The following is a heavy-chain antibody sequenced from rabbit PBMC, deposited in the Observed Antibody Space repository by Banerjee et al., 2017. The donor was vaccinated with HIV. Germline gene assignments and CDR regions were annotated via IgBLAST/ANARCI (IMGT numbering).Heavy chain of an antibody. Sequence: QEQLEESGGDLVKPEGSLTLTCTASGFSFSSSYWICWVRQAPGKGLEWIACIYVGGSGNTYYASWAKGRFTISKASSTTVTLQMTSLTAADTATYFCARDLSGVIGWNLNLWGPGTLVTVS. J-gene: IGHJ4*01. CDR3: ARDLSGVIGWNLNL. D-gene: IGHD1-1*01. V-gene: IGHV1S45*01. CDR2: IYVGGSGNT. CDR1: GFSFSSSYW.